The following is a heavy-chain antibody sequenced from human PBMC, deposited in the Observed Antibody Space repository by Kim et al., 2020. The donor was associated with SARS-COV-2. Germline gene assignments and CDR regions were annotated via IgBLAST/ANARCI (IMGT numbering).Heavy chain of an antibody. D-gene: IGHD5-12*01. J-gene: IGHJ4*02. CDR3: ALSGYDLRDFEDY. CDR1: GYTFTSYD. Sequence: ASVKVSCKASGYTFTSYDINWVRQATGQGLEWMGWMNPNSGNTGYAQKFQGRVTMTRNTSISTAYMELSSLRSEDTAVYYCALSGYDLRDFEDYWGQGTLVTVSS. V-gene: IGHV1-8*01. CDR2: MNPNSGNT.